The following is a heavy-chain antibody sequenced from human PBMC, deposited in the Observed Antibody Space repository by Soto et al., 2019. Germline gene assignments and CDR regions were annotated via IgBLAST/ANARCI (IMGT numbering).Heavy chain of an antibody. J-gene: IGHJ5*02. CDR1: GFTFSSYA. Sequence: PGGSLRLSCAASGFTFSSYAMSWVRQAPGKGLEWVSAISGSGGSTYYADSVKGRFTISRDNSKNTLYLQMNSLRAEDTAVYYCATPPEHKAAAGNGPRFDPWGQGTRVTVSS. CDR2: ISGSGGST. V-gene: IGHV3-23*01. CDR3: ATPPEHKAAAGNGPRFDP. D-gene: IGHD6-13*01.